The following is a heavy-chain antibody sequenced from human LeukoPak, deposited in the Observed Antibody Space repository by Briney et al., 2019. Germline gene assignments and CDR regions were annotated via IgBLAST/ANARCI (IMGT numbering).Heavy chain of an antibody. Sequence: ASVKVSCKASGYSFTSCGSSWVRQAPGQGLEWMGWISAYNGNTNYAQKLQGRVTMTTDTSTTTAYMELRSLRSDDTAVYYCARDLSHRYNYDSRGYYILFDHWGQGTLVTVSS. D-gene: IGHD3-22*01. CDR2: ISAYNGNT. V-gene: IGHV1-18*01. J-gene: IGHJ4*02. CDR3: ARDLSHRYNYDSRGYYILFDH. CDR1: GYSFTSCG.